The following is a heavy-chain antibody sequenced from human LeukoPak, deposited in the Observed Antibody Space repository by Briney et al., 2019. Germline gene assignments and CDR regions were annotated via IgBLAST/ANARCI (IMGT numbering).Heavy chain of an antibody. CDR3: ARVLAYGGNSDQIDY. Sequence: ASVKVSCKASGYTFTSYYMHWMRQAPGQGLEWMGIINPSGGSTSYAQKFQGRVTMTRDTSTSTVYMELSSLRSEDTAVYYCARVLAYGGNSDQIDYWGQGTLVTVSS. D-gene: IGHD4-23*01. CDR2: INPSGGST. CDR1: GYTFTSYY. J-gene: IGHJ4*02. V-gene: IGHV1-46*01.